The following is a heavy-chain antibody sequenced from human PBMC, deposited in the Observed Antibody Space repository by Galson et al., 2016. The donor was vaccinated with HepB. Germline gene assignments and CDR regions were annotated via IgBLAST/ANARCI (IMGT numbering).Heavy chain of an antibody. Sequence: SLRVSCAASGFTFGSYAMTWVRQVPGKGPEWLSSIIGSGRSTFYGDSVTGRFTISRDNSKSTLYLQMDSLGVEDTAVYYCARGAAAGKVDWFDPWGQGTLVTVSS. CDR3: ARGAAAGKVDWFDP. CDR1: GFTFGSYA. CDR2: IIGSGRST. D-gene: IGHD6-13*01. V-gene: IGHV3-23*02. J-gene: IGHJ5*02.